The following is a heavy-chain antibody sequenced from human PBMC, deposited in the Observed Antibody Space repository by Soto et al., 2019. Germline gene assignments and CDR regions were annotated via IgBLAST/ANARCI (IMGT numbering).Heavy chain of an antibody. CDR2: ISAYNGNT. D-gene: IGHD1-26*01. CDR3: ARACVSSDWFVP. J-gene: IGHJ5*02. V-gene: IGHV1-18*01. Sequence: QVQLVQSGAEVKKPGASVKVSCKASGYTFTSYGISWVRQAPGQGLEWMGWISAYNGNTNYALTPQGTSSRTTDPPTSTAYMELRSLRSDDTAVYYCARACVSSDWFVPVGQGTLVTVSS. CDR1: GYTFTSYG.